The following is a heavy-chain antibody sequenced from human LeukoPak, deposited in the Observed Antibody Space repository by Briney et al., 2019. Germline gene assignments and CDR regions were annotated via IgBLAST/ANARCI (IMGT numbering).Heavy chain of an antibody. Sequence: SETLSLTCTVSGYSISSGYYWGWIRQPPGKGLEWIGSIYHSGSTYYNPSLKSRVTISADTSKNQFSLKLSSVTAADTAVYYCARADTAFDYWGQGTLVTVSS. V-gene: IGHV4-38-2*02. CDR2: IYHSGST. D-gene: IGHD2-2*02. CDR1: GYSISSGYY. J-gene: IGHJ4*02. CDR3: ARADTAFDY.